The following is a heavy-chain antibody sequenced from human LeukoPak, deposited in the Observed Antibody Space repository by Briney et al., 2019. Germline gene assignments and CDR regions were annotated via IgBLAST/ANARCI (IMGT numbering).Heavy chain of an antibody. Sequence: GGSLRLSCAASGFTFNRYAMHWVRQPPGKGLEWVAVISSDESKKYYADSVKGRFTISRDSSKNRLSLQMNSLRADDTALYYCARDWGYSSGCPDYWGQGTLVTVSS. CDR1: GFTFNRYA. J-gene: IGHJ4*02. V-gene: IGHV3-30-3*01. CDR3: ARDWGYSSGCPDY. D-gene: IGHD6-19*01. CDR2: ISSDESKK.